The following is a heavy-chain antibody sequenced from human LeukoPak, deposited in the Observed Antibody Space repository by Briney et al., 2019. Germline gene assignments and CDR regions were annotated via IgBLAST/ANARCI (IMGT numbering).Heavy chain of an antibody. V-gene: IGHV3-48*01. D-gene: IGHD3-16*01. CDR1: GFTFNKSP. CDR2: IRDDSDGT. Sequence: GGSLRLSCAASGFTFNKSPMNWVRQAPGKGLEWIPNIRDDSDGTTYADSVKGRFTISRDNAKNSLYLQINSLRAEDTAVYYCVKDLNWALDYWDQGTLVTVSS. J-gene: IGHJ4*02. CDR3: VKDLNWALDY.